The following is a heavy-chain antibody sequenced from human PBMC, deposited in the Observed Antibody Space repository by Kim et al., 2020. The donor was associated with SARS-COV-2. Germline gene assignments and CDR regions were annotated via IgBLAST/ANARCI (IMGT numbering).Heavy chain of an antibody. D-gene: IGHD5-12*01. CDR1: GFTFDDYA. CDR2: ISWNSGSI. V-gene: IGHV3-9*01. J-gene: IGHJ4*02. Sequence: GGSLRLSCAASGFTFDDYAMHWVRQAPGKGLEWVSGISWNSGSIGYADSVKGRFTISRDNAKNSLYLQMNSLRAEDTALYYCAKDREGMATIMDYWGQGTLVTVSS. CDR3: AKDREGMATIMDY.